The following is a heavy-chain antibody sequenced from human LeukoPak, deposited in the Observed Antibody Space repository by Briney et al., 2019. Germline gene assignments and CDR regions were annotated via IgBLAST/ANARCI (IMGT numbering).Heavy chain of an antibody. CDR1: GFSLSTSGVG. Sequence: SGPTLVNPTQTLTLTCTFSGFSLSTSGVGVGWIRQPPGKALEWLALIYWNDDKRYSPSLKSRLTITKDTSKNQVVLTMTNMDPVDTATYYCAYRPIRTIFGVVSLSFDPWGQGTLVTVSS. J-gene: IGHJ5*02. D-gene: IGHD3-3*01. CDR2: IYWNDDK. CDR3: AYRPIRTIFGVVSLSFDP. V-gene: IGHV2-5*01.